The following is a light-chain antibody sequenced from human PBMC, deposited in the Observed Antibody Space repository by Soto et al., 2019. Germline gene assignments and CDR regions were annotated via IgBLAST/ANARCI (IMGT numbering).Light chain of an antibody. CDR1: SSDVGGYNY. Sequence: QSVLTQPASVSGSPGQSITISCTGTSSDVGGYNYVSWFQQHPGKAPKLKIYEVSNRPSGVSNRFSGSKSGYTASLTISELQAEDEAYYYCTSFTSSNTWVFGGGTKVTVL. V-gene: IGLV2-14*03. CDR3: TSFTSSNTWV. CDR2: EVS. J-gene: IGLJ3*02.